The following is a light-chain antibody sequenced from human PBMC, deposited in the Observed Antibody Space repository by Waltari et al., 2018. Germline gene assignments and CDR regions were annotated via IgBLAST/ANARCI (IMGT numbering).Light chain of an antibody. CDR1: QGIKNY. V-gene: IGKV1-27*01. Sequence: DIQMTQSPTSLPASVGDSVSITCRTSQGIKNYLAWYQQKPGKVPKLLIYTASTLQPGVPSRFSGSGSGTDFTLTISSLQPEDVATYYCQKYNSDPPWTFGQGTEVEL. CDR2: TAS. J-gene: IGKJ1*01. CDR3: QKYNSDPPWT.